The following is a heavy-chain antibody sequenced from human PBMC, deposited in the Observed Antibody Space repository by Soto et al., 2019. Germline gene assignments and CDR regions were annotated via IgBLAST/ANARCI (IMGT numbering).Heavy chain of an antibody. J-gene: IGHJ5*02. D-gene: IGHD6-6*01. CDR1: GGSIISYY. Sequence: SETLSLTGTVSGGSIISYYWSWIRQPPGKGLEWIGYIYYSGSTNYNPSLKSRVTISVDTSKNQFSLKLSSVTAADTAVYYCAREQSRFDPWGQGTLVTVSS. CDR3: AREQSRFDP. CDR2: IYYSGST. V-gene: IGHV4-59*01.